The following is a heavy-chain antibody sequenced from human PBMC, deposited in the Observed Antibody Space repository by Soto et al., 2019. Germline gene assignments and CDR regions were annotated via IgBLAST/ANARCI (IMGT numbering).Heavy chain of an antibody. CDR1: GGSISSSNW. V-gene: IGHV4-4*02. CDR3: ARAAMGGSSWPFDY. D-gene: IGHD6-13*01. Sequence: QVXLQESGPGLVKPSGTLSLTCAVSGGSISSSNWWSWVRQPPGKGLEWIGEIYHSGSTNYNPSLKSRVTLSVDKSKNQFSRKLSSVTAADTAVYYWARAAMGGSSWPFDYWGQGTLVTVSS. J-gene: IGHJ4*02. CDR2: IYHSGST.